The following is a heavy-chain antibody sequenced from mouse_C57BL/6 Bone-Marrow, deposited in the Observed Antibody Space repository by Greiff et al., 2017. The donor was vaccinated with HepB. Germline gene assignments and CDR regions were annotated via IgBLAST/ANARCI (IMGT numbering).Heavy chain of an antibody. V-gene: IGHV1-62-2*01. CDR2: VYTGGGSI. CDR3: ARHEKTIVTPFAY. J-gene: IGHJ3*01. D-gene: IGHD2-5*01. CDR1: GYTFTEYT. Sequence: QVQLKESGAELVKPGASVKLSCKASGYTFTEYTIHWVKQTSGEGLEWIGWVYTGGGSIKYNEKFKDKATLTADKSSSTVYMELSRLTSEDSAVYFCARHEKTIVTPFAYWGQGTLVTVSA.